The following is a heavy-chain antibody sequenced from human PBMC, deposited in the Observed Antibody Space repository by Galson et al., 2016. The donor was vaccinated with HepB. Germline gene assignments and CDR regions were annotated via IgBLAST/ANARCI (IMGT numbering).Heavy chain of an antibody. CDR2: ISYDGSNK. CDR3: AREWGRGYTSAWSNGFDY. D-gene: IGHD3-16*01. CDR1: GFTFSSYA. Sequence: SLRLSCAASGFTFSSYAMHWVRQAPGKGLEWVALISYDGSNKYYADSVKGRFTISRDNAKNTLHLQMNSLRSEDTAVYYCAREWGRGYTSAWSNGFDYWGQGTLVTVSS. J-gene: IGHJ4*02. V-gene: IGHV3-30-3*01.